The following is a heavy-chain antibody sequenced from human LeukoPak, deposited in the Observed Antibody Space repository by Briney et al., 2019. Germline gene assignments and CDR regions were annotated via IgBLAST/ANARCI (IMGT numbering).Heavy chain of an antibody. V-gene: IGHV4-59*01. J-gene: IGHJ4*02. CDR3: ARGPEQLVGFH. D-gene: IGHD6-6*01. Sequence: SETLSLTCTVSGGSISSYYWSWIRQPPGKGLEWIGYIYYSGSTNYNPSLKSRVTISVDTSKNQFSLKLSSVTAADTAVYYCARGPEQLVGFHWGQGTLVTVSS. CDR2: IYYSGST. CDR1: GGSISSYY.